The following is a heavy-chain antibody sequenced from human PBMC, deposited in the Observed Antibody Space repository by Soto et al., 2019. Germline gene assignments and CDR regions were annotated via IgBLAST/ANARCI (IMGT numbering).Heavy chain of an antibody. J-gene: IGHJ6*03. D-gene: IGHD6-13*01. CDR1: GYTFTSYG. CDR3: ARDLGQQLVIGYYYYYMDV. Sequence: ASVKVSCKASGYTFTSYGISWVRQAPGQGLEWMGWISAYNGNTNYAQKLQGRVTMTTDTSTSTAYMELRSLRSDDTAVYYCARDLGQQLVIGYYYYYMDVWGKGTTVTVSS. V-gene: IGHV1-18*01. CDR2: ISAYNGNT.